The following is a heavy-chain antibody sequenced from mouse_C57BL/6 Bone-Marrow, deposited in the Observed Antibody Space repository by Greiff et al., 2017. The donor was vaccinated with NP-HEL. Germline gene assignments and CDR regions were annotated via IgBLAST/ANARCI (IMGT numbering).Heavy chain of an antibody. V-gene: IGHV15-2*01. CDR3: ASPFTTPFAY. CDR2: ILPSIGRT. CDR1: DSEVFPIAY. D-gene: IGHD2-12*01. Sequence: VKLQESGSELRSPGSSVKLSCKDFDSEVFPIAYMSWVRQKPGHGFEWIGGILPSIGRTIYGEKFEDKATLDADTLSNTAYLELNSLTSEDSAIYYCASPFTTPFAYWGQGTLVTVSA. J-gene: IGHJ3*01.